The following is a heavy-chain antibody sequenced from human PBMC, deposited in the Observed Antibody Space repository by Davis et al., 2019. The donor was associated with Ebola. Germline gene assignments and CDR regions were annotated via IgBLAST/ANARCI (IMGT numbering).Heavy chain of an antibody. J-gene: IGHJ4*02. D-gene: IGHD3-22*01. V-gene: IGHV4-34*01. Sequence: SETLSLTCAVYSGSFSGYYWSWIRQSPGKGLEWIGEISHTGDTNYNPSLKSRVTISVDTSKNQFSLKLSSVTAADTAVYYCARGLYYYDSSGYYGKWGQGTLVTVSS. CDR2: ISHTGDT. CDR3: ARGLYYYDSSGYYGK. CDR1: SGSFSGYY.